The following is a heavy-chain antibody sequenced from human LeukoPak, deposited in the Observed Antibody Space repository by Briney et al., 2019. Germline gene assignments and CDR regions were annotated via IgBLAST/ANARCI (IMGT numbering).Heavy chain of an antibody. Sequence: GGSLRLSRAASGFTVSSNYMSWVRQAPGKGLEWVSIIYSGGSTFYADSVKGRFTISRDNSKNTLYLQMNSLRSEDTAVYYCARDNSVRDEAWWFNPWGQGTLVTVSS. CDR2: IYSGGST. J-gene: IGHJ5*02. CDR3: ARDNSVRDEAWWFNP. D-gene: IGHD5-24*01. CDR1: GFTVSSNY. V-gene: IGHV3-53*05.